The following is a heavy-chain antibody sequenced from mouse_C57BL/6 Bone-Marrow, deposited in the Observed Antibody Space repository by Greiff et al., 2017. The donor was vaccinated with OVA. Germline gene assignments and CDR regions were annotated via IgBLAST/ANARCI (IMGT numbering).Heavy chain of an antibody. J-gene: IGHJ2*01. CDR1: GFTFSSYG. D-gene: IGHD2-1*01. Sequence: EVMLVESGGDLVKPGGSLKLSCAASGFTFSSYGMSWVRQTPDKRLEWVANLSSGGSYTYYSDSVKGRFTISRANAKNNLYLQISSLKSEDTAMYYCARRGNYDYWGKGTTLTVSS. CDR3: ARRGNYDY. V-gene: IGHV5-6*02. CDR2: LSSGGSYT.